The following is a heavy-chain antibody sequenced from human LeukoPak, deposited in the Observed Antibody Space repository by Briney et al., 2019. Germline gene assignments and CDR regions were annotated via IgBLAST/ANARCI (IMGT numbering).Heavy chain of an antibody. J-gene: IGHJ5*02. CDR2: IIPNFGTA. CDR1: GGTFSSYA. CDR3: ARARGPQQLVVNWFDP. Sequence: GASVTVSFKSSGGTFSSYAISLVRQAPGQGLELMGRIIPNFGTANYAQKFQGRVTITTDESTSTAYMELSTLRSEDTAVYYCARARGPQQLVVNWFDPWGQGTLVTVSS. D-gene: IGHD6-13*01. V-gene: IGHV1-69*05.